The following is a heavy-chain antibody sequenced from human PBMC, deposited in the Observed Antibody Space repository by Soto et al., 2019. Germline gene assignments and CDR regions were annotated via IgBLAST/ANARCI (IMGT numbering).Heavy chain of an antibody. CDR2: IYSTGSS. Sequence: VQLQESGPGLVRPSETLSLSCTFSGDSTTTYYWNWIRQPAGKGLEWIGRIYSTGSSNYNPSLESRIAMSVDTSKNQFFLKLTSVTAADTAVYYCAGAAYNYGPFDSWGQGTLVTVSS. J-gene: IGHJ4*02. CDR3: AGAAYNYGPFDS. CDR1: GDSTTTYY. V-gene: IGHV4-4*07. D-gene: IGHD5-18*01.